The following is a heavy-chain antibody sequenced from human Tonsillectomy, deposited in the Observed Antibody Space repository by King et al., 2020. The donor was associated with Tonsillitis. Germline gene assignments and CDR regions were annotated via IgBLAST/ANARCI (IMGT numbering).Heavy chain of an antibody. CDR1: GYSITSGYY. J-gene: IGHJ3*02. D-gene: IGHD2-2*01. CDR3: ARKNVGVLPVSMRLSGTDAFDI. V-gene: IGHV4-38-2*01. Sequence: QLQESGPGLVKPSETLSLTCAVSGYSITSGYYWGWIRQPPGKGLEWIGSIYHSGSTYYNPSLKSRVTISVDTSKNQFSLKLSSVTAADTAVYYCARKNVGVLPVSMRLSGTDAFDIWGKGTMVTVSS. CDR2: IYHSGST.